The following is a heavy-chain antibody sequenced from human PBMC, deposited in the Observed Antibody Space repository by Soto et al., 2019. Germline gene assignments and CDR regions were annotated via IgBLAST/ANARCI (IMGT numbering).Heavy chain of an antibody. D-gene: IGHD3-3*01. J-gene: IGHJ4*02. CDR3: ARGKLRFLEWLFH. V-gene: IGHV3-33*01. CDR1: GFTFSSYG. CDR2: IWYDGSNR. Sequence: QVQLVESGGGVVQPGRSLRLSCAASGFTFSSYGMHWVRQAPGKGLEWVAVIWYDGSNRYYADSVKGRFTISRDNSKNTLYLQMNSLRAEDTTVYYCARGKLRFLEWLFHWGQGTLVTVSS.